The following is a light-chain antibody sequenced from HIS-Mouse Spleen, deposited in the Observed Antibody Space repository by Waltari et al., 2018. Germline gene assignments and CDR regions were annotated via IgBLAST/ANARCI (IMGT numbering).Light chain of an antibody. CDR2: EGS. CDR3: CSYAGSSAWV. J-gene: IGLJ3*02. CDR1: SSDVGSYNL. Sequence: HSALTQPASVSGSPGQSITISCTGTSSDVGSYNLVSWYQQHPGKAPKLLMYEGSKRPSGVSNRFSGSKSGNTASLTISGLQAEDEADYSCCSYAGSSAWVFGGGTKLTVL. V-gene: IGLV2-23*01.